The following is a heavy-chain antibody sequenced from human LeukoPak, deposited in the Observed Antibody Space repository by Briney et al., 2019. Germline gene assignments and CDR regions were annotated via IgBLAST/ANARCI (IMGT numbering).Heavy chain of an antibody. D-gene: IGHD3-16*02. V-gene: IGHV4-31*03. Sequence: KPSQTLSLTCTVSGGSISSGGYYWSWIRQHPGKGLEWIGYIYYSGSTYYNPSLKSRVTISVDTSKNQFSLKLSSVTAADTAVYYCARRLTMITFGGVIVPIFDYWGQGTLVTVSS. J-gene: IGHJ4*02. CDR2: IYYSGST. CDR1: GGSISSGGYY. CDR3: ARRLTMITFGGVIVPIFDY.